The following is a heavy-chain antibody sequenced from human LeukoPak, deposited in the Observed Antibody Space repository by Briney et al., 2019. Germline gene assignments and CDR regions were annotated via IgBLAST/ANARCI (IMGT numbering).Heavy chain of an antibody. D-gene: IGHD2-21*02. CDR3: AKAFVVVTAIREYYFDY. V-gene: IGHV3-23*01. CDR2: ISGSGGST. CDR1: GFTFSSYG. Sequence: GGSLRHSCAASGFTFSSYGTSWVRQAPAKGLEWVSAISGSGGSTYYADSVKGRFTISRDNSKNTLHLQMNSLRAEDTAVYYCAKAFVVVTAIREYYFDYWGQGTLVTVSS. J-gene: IGHJ4*02.